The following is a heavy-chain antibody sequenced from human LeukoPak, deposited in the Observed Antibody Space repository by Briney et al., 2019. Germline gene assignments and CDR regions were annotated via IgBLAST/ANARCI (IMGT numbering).Heavy chain of an antibody. CDR1: GYTFSNYA. CDR3: AREWLSSGDSHYSH. J-gene: IGHJ4*02. D-gene: IGHD2-15*01. V-gene: IGHV1-3*01. CDR2: INSGSGNT. Sequence: ASVKVSCKASGYTFSNYAIHWVRQAPGQRLEWMGWINSGSGNTKYSQEFQGRFAITRDTSAGTAYMDLSSLRPDDTAVYFCAREWLSSGDSHYSHWGQGTLVTVSS.